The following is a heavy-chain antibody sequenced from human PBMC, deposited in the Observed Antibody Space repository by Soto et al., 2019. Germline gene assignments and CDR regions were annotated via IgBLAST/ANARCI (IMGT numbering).Heavy chain of an antibody. V-gene: IGHV1-18*01. CDR2: ISAYNGNT. CDR3: ARDRPPRGYSYGSHFDY. CDR1: GYTFTSYG. Sequence: ASVKVSCKASGYTFTSYGISWVRQAPGQGLEWMGWISAYNGNTNYAQKLQGRVTMTTDTSTSTAYMELRSLRSDDKAVYYCARDRPPRGYSYGSHFDYWGQGTQVTVYS. J-gene: IGHJ4*02. D-gene: IGHD5-18*01.